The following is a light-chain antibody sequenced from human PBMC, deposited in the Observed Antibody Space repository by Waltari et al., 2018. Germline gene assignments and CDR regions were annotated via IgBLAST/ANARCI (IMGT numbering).Light chain of an antibody. CDR3: LQYNSYPWT. CDR1: QSIVVW. Sequence: DIQVTQSPSTLSASVGDRVTITCRASQSIVVWLAWYQQKPGKAPRLLIYKASYLESGVPSRFSGSGSGTAFTHTISSLQADDFATYYCLQYNSYPWTFGQGTKVEIK. V-gene: IGKV1-5*03. J-gene: IGKJ1*01. CDR2: KAS.